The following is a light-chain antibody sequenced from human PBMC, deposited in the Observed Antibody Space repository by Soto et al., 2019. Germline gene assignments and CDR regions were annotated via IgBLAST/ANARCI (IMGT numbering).Light chain of an antibody. J-gene: IGLJ1*01. CDR2: DVS. V-gene: IGLV2-11*01. Sequence: QSALTQPRSVSGSPGQSVTISCTGTSSDVGGYNYVSWYQQHPGKAHKLMIYDVSKRPSGVPDRFSGSKSGNTASLTISGLQAEDEADYYCCSYVGSCTYVFGTGTKLTVL. CDR3: CSYVGSCTYV. CDR1: SSDVGGYNY.